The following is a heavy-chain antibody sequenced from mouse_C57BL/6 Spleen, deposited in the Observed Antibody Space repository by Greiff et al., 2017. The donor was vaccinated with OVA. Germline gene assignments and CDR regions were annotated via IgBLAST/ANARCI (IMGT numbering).Heavy chain of an antibody. J-gene: IGHJ2*01. CDR2: IYPGNGDT. CDR3: ARFYYGSSYYFVY. CDR1: GYAFSSSW. D-gene: IGHD1-1*01. V-gene: IGHV1-82*01. Sequence: QVQLQQSGPELVKPGASVKISCKASGYAFSSSWMNWVKQRPGKGLEWIGRIYPGNGDTNYNGKFKGKATLTADKSSSTAYMQLSSLTSEDSAVYFCARFYYGSSYYFVYWGQGTTLTVSA.